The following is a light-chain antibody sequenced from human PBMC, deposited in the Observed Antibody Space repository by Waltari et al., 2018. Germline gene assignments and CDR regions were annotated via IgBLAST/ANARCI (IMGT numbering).Light chain of an antibody. J-gene: IGKJ1*01. Sequence: DIQMTQSPSPLSASVGHRVTITFRASQRISSWLAWYKQKPGKAPKLLIYDVSSLESGVPSRFSGSGSGTEFTLTISSLQPDDFATYYCHQYNSYPWTFGQGTKVEIK. CDR1: QRISSW. V-gene: IGKV1-5*01. CDR3: HQYNSYPWT. CDR2: DVS.